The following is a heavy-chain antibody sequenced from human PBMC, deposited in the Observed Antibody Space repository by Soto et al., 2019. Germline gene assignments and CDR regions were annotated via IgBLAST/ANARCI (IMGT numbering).Heavy chain of an antibody. CDR2: IWYDGSNK. J-gene: IGHJ6*02. V-gene: IGHV3-33*01. Sequence: QVQLVESGGGVVQPGRSLRLSCAASGFTFSSYGMHWVRQAPGKGLEWVAVIWYDGSNKYYADSVKGRFTISRDNSKNTLYLQMNSLRAEDTAVYYCARDGHILTGYGPSYYYGMDVWGQGTTVTVSS. CDR3: ARDGHILTGYGPSYYYGMDV. CDR1: GFTFSSYG. D-gene: IGHD3-9*01.